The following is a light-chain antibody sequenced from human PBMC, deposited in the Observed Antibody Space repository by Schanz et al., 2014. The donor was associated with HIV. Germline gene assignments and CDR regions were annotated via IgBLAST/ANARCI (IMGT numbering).Light chain of an antibody. Sequence: SALTQPASVSGSPGQSITISCTGTSSDVGGYNYVSWYQQHPGKAPKLMIYDVSNRPSGVSNRFSCSKSGNTASLTISGIQAEDEADYYCSSYTSSSTRVFGGGTKLTVL. CDR2: DVS. CDR3: SSYTSSSTRV. V-gene: IGLV2-14*03. J-gene: IGLJ2*01. CDR1: SSDVGGYNY.